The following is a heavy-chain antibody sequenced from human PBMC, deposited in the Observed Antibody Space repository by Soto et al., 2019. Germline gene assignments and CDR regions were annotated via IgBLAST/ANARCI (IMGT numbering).Heavy chain of an antibody. CDR3: ARGRYSYGSEGGNYMDV. J-gene: IGHJ6*03. V-gene: IGHV3-64*01. D-gene: IGHD3-10*01. CDR1: GFTFSSYA. CDR2: INNNGGST. Sequence: EVQLVESGGGLVQPGGSLRLSCAASGFTFSSYAMHWVRQPPGKGLEYVSAINNNGGSTYYANSVKDRFTISRDNSKNTLYLQMGSLRAEDMAMYYCARGRYSYGSEGGNYMDVWGKGTTVTVSS.